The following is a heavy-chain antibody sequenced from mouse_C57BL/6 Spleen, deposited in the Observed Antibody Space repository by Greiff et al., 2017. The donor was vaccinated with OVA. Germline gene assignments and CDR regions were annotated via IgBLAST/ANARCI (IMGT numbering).Heavy chain of an antibody. V-gene: IGHV1-55*01. Sequence: QVHVKQPGAELVKPGASVKMSCKASGYTFTSYWITWVKQRPGQGLEWIGDIYPGSGSTNYNEKFKSKATLTVDTSSSTAYMQLSSLTSEDSAVYYCARRWGRRDYFDYWGQGTTLTVSS. CDR3: ARRWGRRDYFDY. J-gene: IGHJ2*01. CDR1: GYTFTSYW. CDR2: IYPGSGST. D-gene: IGHD1-1*02.